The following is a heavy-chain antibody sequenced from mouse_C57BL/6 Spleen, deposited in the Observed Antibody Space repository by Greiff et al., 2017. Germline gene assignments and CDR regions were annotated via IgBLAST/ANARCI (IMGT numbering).Heavy chain of an antibody. V-gene: IGHV1-74*01. CDR2: IHPSDSDT. CDR1: GYTFTSYW. Sequence: QVHVKQPGAELVKPGASVKVSCKASGYTFTSYWMHWVKQRPGQGLEWIGRIHPSDSDTNYNQKFKGKATLTVDKSSSTAYMQLSSLTSEDSAVYYCASFHSNYGGYFDYWGQGTTLTVSS. J-gene: IGHJ2*01. D-gene: IGHD2-5*01. CDR3: ASFHSNYGGYFDY.